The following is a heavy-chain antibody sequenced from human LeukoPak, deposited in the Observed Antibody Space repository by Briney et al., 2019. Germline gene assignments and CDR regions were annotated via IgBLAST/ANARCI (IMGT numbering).Heavy chain of an antibody. CDR3: ARDREPGTSASRFDY. Sequence: PGGSLRLSCAASGFTVSDNYMSWVRQAPGKGLEWVSVVYSGDNTYYADSVTGRFTISRDNSKNTLYLQMNSLRAEDTAVYYCARDREPGTSASRFDYWGQGTLVTVSS. D-gene: IGHD2-8*02. CDR1: GFTVSDNY. J-gene: IGHJ4*02. CDR2: VYSGDNT. V-gene: IGHV3-53*01.